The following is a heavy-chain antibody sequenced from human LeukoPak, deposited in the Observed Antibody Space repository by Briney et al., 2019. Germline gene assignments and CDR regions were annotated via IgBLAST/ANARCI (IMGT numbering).Heavy chain of an antibody. V-gene: IGHV3-48*04. CDR3: ARGNMYYDFWSGYYYY. Sequence: GSLRLSCAASGFTFSTYAMTWVRQAPGKGLEWISYISGDGSTIFSADSLKGRFTISRDNAENSLFLQMNSLRAEDTAVYYCARGNMYYDFWSGYYYYWGQGTLVTVSS. CDR2: ISGDGSTI. J-gene: IGHJ4*02. D-gene: IGHD3-3*01. CDR1: GFTFSTYA.